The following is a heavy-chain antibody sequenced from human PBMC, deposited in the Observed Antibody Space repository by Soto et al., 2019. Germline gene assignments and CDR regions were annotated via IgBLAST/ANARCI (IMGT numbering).Heavy chain of an antibody. CDR1: GFTFSDYW. D-gene: IGHD5-12*01. V-gene: IGHV3-7*05. Sequence: PGGSLRLSCAASGFTFSDYWMSWARPAPGKGLEWVANIKYDGSEEYYVDSVRGRFTISRDNAMNSLHLQMNSLRADDTAVYYCARFASGKSASTWGQGTLVTVSS. J-gene: IGHJ5*02. CDR3: ARFASGKSAST. CDR2: IKYDGSEE.